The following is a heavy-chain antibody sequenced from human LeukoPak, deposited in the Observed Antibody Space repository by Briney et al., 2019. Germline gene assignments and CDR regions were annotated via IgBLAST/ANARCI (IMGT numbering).Heavy chain of an antibody. V-gene: IGHV3-74*01. CDR2: MNSDGSRT. D-gene: IGHD5-12*01. Sequence: PGGSLRLSCAASGFTFSSYWMHWVRQAPGKGLVWVSGMNSDGSRTSCADSVKGRFTISRNNAKNTLYLQMNSLRAEDTAVYYCARGGFPVHYYYMDVWGKGTTVTISS. J-gene: IGHJ6*03. CDR1: GFTFSSYW. CDR3: ARGGFPVHYYYMDV.